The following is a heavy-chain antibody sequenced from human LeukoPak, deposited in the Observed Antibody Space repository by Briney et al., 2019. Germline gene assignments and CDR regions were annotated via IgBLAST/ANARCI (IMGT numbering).Heavy chain of an antibody. Sequence: GGSLRLSCAASGFTFSSYGMHWVRQAPGKGLEWVAVIWYGGSNKYYADSVKGRFTISRDNSKNTLYLQMNSLRAEDTAVYYCAKCQDIVVVPAAGGLDPWGQGTLVTVSS. CDR2: IWYGGSNK. CDR1: GFTFSSYG. V-gene: IGHV3-33*06. D-gene: IGHD2-2*01. CDR3: AKCQDIVVVPAAGGLDP. J-gene: IGHJ5*02.